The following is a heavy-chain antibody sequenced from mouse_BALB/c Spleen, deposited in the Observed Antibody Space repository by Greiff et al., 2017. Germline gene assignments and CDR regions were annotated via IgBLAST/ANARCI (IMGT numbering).Heavy chain of an antibody. D-gene: IGHD1-1*01. CDR1: GYTFTSYW. Sequence: QVQLQQPGAELVKPGASVKLSCKASGYTFTSYWMHWVKQRPGQGLEWIGEIDPSDSYTNYNQKFKGKATLTVDKSSSTAYIQLSSLTSEDSAVYYCARYYGYFDYWGQGTTLTVSS. V-gene: IGHV1-69*02. J-gene: IGHJ2*01. CDR3: ARYYGYFDY. CDR2: IDPSDSYT.